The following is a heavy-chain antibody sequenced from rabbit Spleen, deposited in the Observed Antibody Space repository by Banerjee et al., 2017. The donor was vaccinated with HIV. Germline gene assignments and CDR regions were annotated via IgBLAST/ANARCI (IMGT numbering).Heavy chain of an antibody. D-gene: IGHD3-1*01. CDR3: ARSLSMGSYFDL. CDR1: GFSFSSSYY. Sequence: QSLEESGGGLVQPEGSLTLTCTASGFSFSSSYYMCWVRQAPGKGLEWIGCIYTGYGSTYYASWAKGRFTISKTSSTTVTLQMTSLTAADTATYYCARSLSMGSYFDLWGPGTLVTVS. CDR2: IYTGYGST. J-gene: IGHJ4*01. V-gene: IGHV1S40*01.